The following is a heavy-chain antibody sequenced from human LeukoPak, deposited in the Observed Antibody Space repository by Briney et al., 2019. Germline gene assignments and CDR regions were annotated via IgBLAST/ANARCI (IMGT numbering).Heavy chain of an antibody. CDR3: AQDWRLIQFNH. CDR2: INSDGSGT. CDR1: GFTFSSYW. Sequence: PGGSLRLSCAASGFTFSSYWFHWVRQAPGKGLVWVSRINSDGSGTTYADSVKGRFTISRDNSKNTMFLQINSLRADDTAVYYCAQDWRLIQFNHWGQGTLVTVSS. J-gene: IGHJ5*02. V-gene: IGHV3-74*01. D-gene: IGHD5-24*01.